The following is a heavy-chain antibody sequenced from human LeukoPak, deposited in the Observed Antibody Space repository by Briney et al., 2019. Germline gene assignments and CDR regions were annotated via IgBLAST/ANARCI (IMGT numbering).Heavy chain of an antibody. CDR3: AKGIVVGATPYYFDY. Sequence: PGGSLRLSCTACGFTFSSYAMSWVRQAPGKGLEWVSAISSSGGSTYYADSVKRRLTISRDNSKNTLYLQMNSLRAEDTAVYYCAKGIVVGATPYYFDYWGQGTLVTVSS. V-gene: IGHV3-23*01. J-gene: IGHJ4*02. D-gene: IGHD1-26*01. CDR2: ISSSGGST. CDR1: GFTFSSYA.